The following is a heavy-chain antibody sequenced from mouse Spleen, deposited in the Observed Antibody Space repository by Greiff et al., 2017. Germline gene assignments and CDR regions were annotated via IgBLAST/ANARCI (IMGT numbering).Heavy chain of an antibody. CDR1: GYTFTDYE. Sequence: QVQLKESGAELVRPGASVTLSCKASGYTFTDYEMHWVKQTPVHGLEWIGAIDPETGGTAYNQKFKGKAILTADKSSSTAYMELRSLTSEDSAVYYCTRLITTVVARGYFDYWGQGTTLTVSS. D-gene: IGHD1-1*01. CDR3: TRLITTVVARGYFDY. J-gene: IGHJ2*01. CDR2: IDPETGGT. V-gene: IGHV1-15*01.